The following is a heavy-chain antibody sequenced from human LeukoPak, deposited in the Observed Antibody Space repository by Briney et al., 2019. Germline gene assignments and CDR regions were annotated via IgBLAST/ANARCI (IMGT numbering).Heavy chain of an antibody. V-gene: IGHV1-2*02. CDR3: AREGIVVVPAAIEYWFDP. D-gene: IGHD2-2*01. CDR1: GYTFTGYY. CDR2: ISPNSGGT. J-gene: IGHJ5*02. Sequence: GASVKVSCKASGYTFTGYYMHWVRQAPGQGLEWMGWISPNSGGTNYAQKFQGRVTMTRDTSVSTAYMELSRLRSDDTAVYYCAREGIVVVPAAIEYWFDPWGQGTLVTVSS.